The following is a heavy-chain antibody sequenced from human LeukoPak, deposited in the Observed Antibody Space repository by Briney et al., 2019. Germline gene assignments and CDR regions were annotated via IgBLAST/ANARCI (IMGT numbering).Heavy chain of an antibody. Sequence: SETLSLTCTVSGGSISSYYGSWIRQPPGQGLEWIGYMYYSGTTNYNPSLESRVTISVDTSKNQFSLKLSSVTAADTAVYYCATNSGNYLDLWGRGSLVTVSS. V-gene: IGHV4-59*01. CDR2: MYYSGTT. CDR1: GGSISSYY. D-gene: IGHD1-26*01. J-gene: IGHJ2*01. CDR3: ATNSGNYLDL.